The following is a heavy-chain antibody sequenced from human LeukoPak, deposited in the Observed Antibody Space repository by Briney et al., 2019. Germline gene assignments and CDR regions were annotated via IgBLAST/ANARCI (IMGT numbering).Heavy chain of an antibody. Sequence: ASLKVSCKASGYTFTSYAMHWVRQAPGQRLEWMGWINAGNGNTKYSQKFQGRVTITRDTSASTAYMELSSLRSEDTAVYYCAREEREIFAIPLPYGMDVWGQGTTVTVSS. CDR3: AREEREIFAIPLPYGMDV. CDR2: INAGNGNT. J-gene: IGHJ6*02. CDR1: GYTFTSYA. D-gene: IGHD3-3*01. V-gene: IGHV1-3*01.